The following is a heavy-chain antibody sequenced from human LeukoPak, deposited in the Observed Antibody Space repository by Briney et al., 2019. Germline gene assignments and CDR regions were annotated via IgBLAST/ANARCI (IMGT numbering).Heavy chain of an antibody. D-gene: IGHD4-17*01. J-gene: IGHJ4*02. CDR3: ARGTVTRDY. CDR2: ISYDGSNK. V-gene: IGHV3-30*04. Sequence: PGRSLRLSCAASGFTFSSYAMHWVRPAPGKGLEWVAVISYDGSNKYYADSVKGRFTISRDNSKNTLYLQMNSLRAEDTAVYYCARGTVTRDYWGQGTLVTVSS. CDR1: GFTFSSYA.